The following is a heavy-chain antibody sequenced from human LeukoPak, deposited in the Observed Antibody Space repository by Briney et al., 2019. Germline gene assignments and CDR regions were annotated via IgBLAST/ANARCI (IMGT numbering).Heavy chain of an antibody. J-gene: IGHJ4*02. V-gene: IGHV3-7*01. CDR1: GFTFSSYW. CDR2: IKPDGSEK. CDR3: SRRFDC. Sequence: GGSLRLSCVASGFTFSSYWMNWVRQAPGKGLEWVAIIKPDGSEKFYADSVKGRFTISRDNAKNSLDLQMNSLRDEDTAVYYCSRRFDCWGQGTLVTVSS.